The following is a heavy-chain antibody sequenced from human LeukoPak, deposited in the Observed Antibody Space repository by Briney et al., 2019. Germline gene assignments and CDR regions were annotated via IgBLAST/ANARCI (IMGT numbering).Heavy chain of an antibody. D-gene: IGHD5-12*01. V-gene: IGHV3-7*01. CDR3: AREWNGYDYVGEDY. J-gene: IGHJ4*02. Sequence: GGSLRLSCAATGFTFSSYWMSWVRQAPGKGLEWVANIKQDGSEKDYVDSVKGRFSMSRDNAKNSLYLQMNSLRAEDTAVYNCAREWNGYDYVGEDYWGQGTLVTVSS. CDR1: GFTFSSYW. CDR2: IKQDGSEK.